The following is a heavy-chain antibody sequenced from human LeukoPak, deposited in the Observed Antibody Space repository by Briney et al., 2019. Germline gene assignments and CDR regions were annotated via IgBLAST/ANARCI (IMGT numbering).Heavy chain of an antibody. CDR3: SRVRGYSYGYGDY. D-gene: IGHD5-18*01. CDR1: GFTFGDYA. Sequence: PGGSLRLSCTASGFTFGDYAMSWVRQAPGKGLEWVGFIRSKAYGGTTEYAASVKGRFTISRDDSKSIAYLQVNSLKTEDTAVYYRSRVRGYSYGYGDYWGQGTLVTVSA. V-gene: IGHV3-49*04. CDR2: IRSKAYGGTT. J-gene: IGHJ4*02.